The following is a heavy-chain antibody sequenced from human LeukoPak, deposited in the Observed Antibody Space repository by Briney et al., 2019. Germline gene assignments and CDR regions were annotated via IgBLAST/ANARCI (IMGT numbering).Heavy chain of an antibody. CDR1: GGTFSSYA. CDR2: IIPIFGTA. V-gene: IGHV1-69*01. Sequence: SVKVSCKASGGTFSSYAISWVRQAPGQGLEWMGGIIPIFGTANYAQKFQGRVTITADESTSTAYMELSSLRSEDTAVYYCARDPSSTVTTPRGAFDIWGQGTMVTVS. CDR3: ARDPSSTVTTPRGAFDI. D-gene: IGHD4-17*01. J-gene: IGHJ3*02.